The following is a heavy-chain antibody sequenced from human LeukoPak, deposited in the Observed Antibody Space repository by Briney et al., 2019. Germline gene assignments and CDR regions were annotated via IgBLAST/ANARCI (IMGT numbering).Heavy chain of an antibody. CDR1: GFTFNTYW. J-gene: IGHJ4*02. Sequence: PGGSLRLSCAASGFTFNTYWMAWVRQAPGKGLEWVANIKEDESAKHQADSVKGRFTISRDNARNSVYLQMSSLRGDDTAVYYCARDAGGSLDYWGQGTLVTVSS. V-gene: IGHV3-7*01. CDR2: IKEDESAK. D-gene: IGHD1-26*01. CDR3: ARDAGGSLDY.